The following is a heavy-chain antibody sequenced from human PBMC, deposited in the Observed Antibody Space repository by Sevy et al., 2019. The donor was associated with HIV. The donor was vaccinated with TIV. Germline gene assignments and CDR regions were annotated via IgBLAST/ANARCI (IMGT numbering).Heavy chain of an antibody. V-gene: IGHV3-7*01. CDR1: GFSFRSYW. Sequence: GGSLRLSCAASGFSFRSYWMTWVRQAPGKGLEWVAGIYQDGSEKYYMDSVKGRFTISRDNAKNSLFLQMNSLRVEDTAVYYCAREGSYGDYMLSYYYGMDVWGQGTTVTVSS. J-gene: IGHJ6*02. D-gene: IGHD4-17*01. CDR2: IYQDGSEK. CDR3: AREGSYGDYMLSYYYGMDV.